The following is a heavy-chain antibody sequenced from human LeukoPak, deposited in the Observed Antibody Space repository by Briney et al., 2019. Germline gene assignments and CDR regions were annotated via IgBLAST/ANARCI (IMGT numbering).Heavy chain of an antibody. D-gene: IGHD2-2*03. Sequence: SETLSLTCVVSGGSISSTSYYWGWIRQPPGKGLEWIGRIYYSGSTYYSPSLKSRVTISVDTSKNQFSLKLSSVTAADTAVYYCARLLRVGYCSTTTCNWFDPWGQGTLVTVSS. J-gene: IGHJ5*02. CDR3: ARLLRVGYCSTTTCNWFDP. CDR2: IYYSGST. CDR1: GGSISSTSYY. V-gene: IGHV4-39*07.